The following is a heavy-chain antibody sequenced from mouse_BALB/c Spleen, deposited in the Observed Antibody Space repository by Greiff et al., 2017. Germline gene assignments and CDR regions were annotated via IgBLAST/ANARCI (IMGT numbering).Heavy chain of an antibody. J-gene: IGHJ3*01. D-gene: IGHD1-2*01. CDR1: GYAFTNYL. V-gene: IGHV1-54*01. CDR3: ARSLTTATSFFAY. CDR2: INPGSGGT. Sequence: QVQLKESGAELVRPGTSVKVSCKASGYAFTNYLIEWVKQRPGQGLEWIGVINPGSGGTNYNEKFKGKATLTADKSSSTAYMQLSSLTSDDSAVYFCARSLTTATSFFAYWGQGTLVTVSA.